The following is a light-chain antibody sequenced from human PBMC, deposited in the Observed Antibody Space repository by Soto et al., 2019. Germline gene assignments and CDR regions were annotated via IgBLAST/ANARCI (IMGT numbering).Light chain of an antibody. V-gene: IGKV1-5*03. J-gene: IGKJ3*01. Sequence: DIQMTQSPSTLSASVGDRVTITCRASQSISSWLAWYQQKPGKAPKLLIYKASSLESGVPSRFSGSGSGTEFTLTISSLQPDDFATYYCQQYSSGVTFGPGTKVDIK. CDR2: KAS. CDR1: QSISSW. CDR3: QQYSSGVT.